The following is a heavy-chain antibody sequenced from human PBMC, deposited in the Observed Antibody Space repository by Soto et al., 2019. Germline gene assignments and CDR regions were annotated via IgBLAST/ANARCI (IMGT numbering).Heavy chain of an antibody. Sequence: GGSLILSCAASGFTFSSYGMHWVRQAPGKGLEWVAVISYDGSNKYYADSVKGRFTISRDNSKNTLYLQMNSLRAEDTAVYYCAKADTAMVIISYYYGMDVWGQGTTVTVSS. J-gene: IGHJ6*02. CDR1: GFTFSSYG. CDR3: AKADTAMVIISYYYGMDV. CDR2: ISYDGSNK. V-gene: IGHV3-30*18. D-gene: IGHD5-18*01.